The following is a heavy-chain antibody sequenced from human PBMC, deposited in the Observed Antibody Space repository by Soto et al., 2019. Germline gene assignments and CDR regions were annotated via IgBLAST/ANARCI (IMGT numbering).Heavy chain of an antibody. Sequence: PGGSLRLSCAASGFTVSSNYMSWVRQAPGKGLEWVSVIYSGGSTYYADSVKGRFTISRHNSKNTLYLQMNSLRAEDTAVYYCVGSWIIREYSSGLTNFDYWGQGTLVTVSS. D-gene: IGHD6-25*01. CDR1: GFTVSSNY. CDR3: VGSWIIREYSSGLTNFDY. CDR2: IYSGGST. V-gene: IGHV3-53*04. J-gene: IGHJ4*02.